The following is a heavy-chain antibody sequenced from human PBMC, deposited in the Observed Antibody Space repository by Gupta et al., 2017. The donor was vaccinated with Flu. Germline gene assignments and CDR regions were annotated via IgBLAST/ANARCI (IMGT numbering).Heavy chain of an antibody. CDR2: ISYTGST. CDR3: VKHQRFGLNTGVDF. D-gene: IGHD3-3*01. CDR1: MNNFY. V-gene: IGHV4-59*03. J-gene: IGHJ4*02. Sequence: MNNFYWRWIRQTTGKGLEWIGLISYTGSTKYNPYSESRVTMSVDTSKEEFSLKLTSVTSVDTAVYFCVKHQRFGLNTGVDFWGRGRLGTVSS.